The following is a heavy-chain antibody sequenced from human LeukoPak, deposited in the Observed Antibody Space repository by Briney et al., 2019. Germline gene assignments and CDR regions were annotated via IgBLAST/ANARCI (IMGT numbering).Heavy chain of an antibody. CDR2: ISGGSDNT. CDR1: GFTLNSYA. Sequence: GGSLRLSCVASGFTLNSYAMSWVRQAPGKGPEWVSGISGGSDNTYYADSVKGRFTMSRDKSKNTLYLQMNSLRVEDTAVYYCTRGLSSGYDSGLFDYWGQGTLVTVSS. D-gene: IGHD5-12*01. V-gene: IGHV3-23*01. J-gene: IGHJ4*02. CDR3: TRGLSSGYDSGLFDY.